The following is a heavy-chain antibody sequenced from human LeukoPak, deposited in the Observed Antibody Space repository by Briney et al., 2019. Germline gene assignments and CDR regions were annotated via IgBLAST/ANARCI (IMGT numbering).Heavy chain of an antibody. V-gene: IGHV1-2*02. CDR2: INPNSGDT. CDR3: ARDTVAQSRTGFDL. Sequence: GASVKVSCKASGYTSTDFYIHWVRQAPGQGLEWMGWINPNSGDTTYAQNFQGRVTMTRDNSITTAYMEVSGLRDDDTAVYSCARDTVAQSRTGFDLWGQGTLVTVSS. CDR1: GYTSTDFY. D-gene: IGHD2-8*02. J-gene: IGHJ5*02.